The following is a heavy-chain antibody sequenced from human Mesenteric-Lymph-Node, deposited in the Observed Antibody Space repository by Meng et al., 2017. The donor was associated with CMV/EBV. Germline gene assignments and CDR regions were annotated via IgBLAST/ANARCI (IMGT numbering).Heavy chain of an antibody. V-gene: IGHV4-39*07. Sequence: SETLSLTCTVSGGSISSSSYYWGWIRQPPGKGLEWIGSIYYSGSTYYNPSLKSRVTISVDTSKNQFSLKLSSVTAADTAVYYCARGPGSGHYFDYWGQGTPVTVSS. D-gene: IGHD1-14*01. CDR2: IYYSGST. CDR3: ARGPGSGHYFDY. CDR1: GGSISSSSYY. J-gene: IGHJ4*02.